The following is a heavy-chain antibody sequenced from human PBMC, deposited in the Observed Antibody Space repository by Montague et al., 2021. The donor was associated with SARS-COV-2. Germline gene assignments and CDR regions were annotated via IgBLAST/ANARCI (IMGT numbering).Heavy chain of an antibody. J-gene: IGHJ3*02. CDR1: GFSFSSFA. V-gene: IGHV3-23*01. Sequence: SLRVSCVASGFSFSSFAVSLFRQAPVKGLEWVSTITASGDGAYYPDSVKGRFTISRDNSKNTLYLQMISLRAEDTAVYFCSEGYSYGSHTFDIWGQGTMVTVSS. D-gene: IGHD5-18*01. CDR2: ITASGDGA. CDR3: SEGYSYGSHTFDI.